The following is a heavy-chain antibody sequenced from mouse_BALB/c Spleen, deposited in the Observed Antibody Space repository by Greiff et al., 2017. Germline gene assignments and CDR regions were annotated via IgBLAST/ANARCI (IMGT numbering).Heavy chain of an antibody. CDR2: ISSGGGNT. D-gene: IGHD1-1*01. Sequence: EVKLLESGGGLVKPGGSLKLSCAASGFTFSSYAMSWVRQTPEKRLEWVATISSGGGNTYYPDIVKGRFTISRDNANNNLYLQMSSLRSEDTALYYCARYSRYFDYGGKGTTHTVSS. CDR1: GFTFSSYA. J-gene: IGHJ2*01. V-gene: IGHV5-9*03. CDR3: ARYSRYFDY.